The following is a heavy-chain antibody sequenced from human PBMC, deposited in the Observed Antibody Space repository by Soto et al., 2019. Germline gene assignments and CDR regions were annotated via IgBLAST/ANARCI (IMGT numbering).Heavy chain of an antibody. D-gene: IGHD1-26*01. V-gene: IGHV1-8*01. J-gene: IGHJ4*02. Sequence: QVQLVQSGAEVKKPGASVKVSCKASGYTFTSYDINWVRQATGQGLEWMGWMNPNSGNTGYAQKFXGXVXMXXKTSISTAYMELSSLRSEDTAVYYCAREKVGAVDYWGQGTLVTVSS. CDR1: GYTFTSYD. CDR3: AREKVGAVDY. CDR2: MNPNSGNT.